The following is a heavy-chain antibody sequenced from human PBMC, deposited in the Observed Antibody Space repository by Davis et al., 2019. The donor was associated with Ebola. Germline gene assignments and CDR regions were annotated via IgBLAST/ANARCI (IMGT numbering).Heavy chain of an antibody. V-gene: IGHV1-18*04. J-gene: IGHJ4*02. CDR2: IRTYDGNT. CDR1: GYTFVNYG. Sequence: AASVKVSCKASGYTFVNYGVTWVRQAPGQGLEWLGWIRTYDGNTNYAQKLQGRVTMTTDTSTSTAYMELRSLRSDDTAVYYCARDSGVGAIDYWGQGTLVTVSS. D-gene: IGHD1-26*01. CDR3: ARDSGVGAIDY.